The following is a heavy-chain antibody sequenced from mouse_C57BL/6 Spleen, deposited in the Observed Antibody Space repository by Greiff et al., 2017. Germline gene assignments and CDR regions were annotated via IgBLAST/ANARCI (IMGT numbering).Heavy chain of an antibody. D-gene: IGHD3-2*02. CDR3: ARDSSGYNY. V-gene: IGHV1-52*01. CDR1: GYTFTSYW. Sequence: VQLQQPGAELVRPGSSVKLSCKASGYTFTSYWMRWVKQRPIQGLEWIGNIDPSDSETHYNQKFKDKATLTVDKSSSTAYMQLSSLTSEDSAVYYCARDSSGYNYWGQGTTLTVSS. J-gene: IGHJ2*01. CDR2: IDPSDSET.